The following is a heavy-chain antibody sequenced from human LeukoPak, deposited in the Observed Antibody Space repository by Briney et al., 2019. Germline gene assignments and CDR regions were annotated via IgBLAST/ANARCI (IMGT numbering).Heavy chain of an antibody. Sequence: ASVKVSCKASGYTFTSYDINWVRQATGQGLEWMGWMNPNSGNTGYAQKFQGRVTMTRNTSISTAYMELSSLRSEDTAVYYCARATVSTSCYWRGNWFDPWGQGTLVTVSS. CDR2: MNPNSGNT. D-gene: IGHD2-2*01. CDR1: GYTFTSYD. J-gene: IGHJ5*02. V-gene: IGHV1-8*01. CDR3: ARATVSTSCYWRGNWFDP.